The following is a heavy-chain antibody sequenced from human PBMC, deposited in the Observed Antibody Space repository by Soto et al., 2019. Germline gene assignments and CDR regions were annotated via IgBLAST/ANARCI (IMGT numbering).Heavy chain of an antibody. J-gene: IGHJ4*02. CDR3: AREEDRFGELLYPGDY. Sequence: QVQLVQSGAEVKKPGASVKVSCKASGYTFTSYGISWVRQAPGQGLEWMGWISAYNGNTNYAQKLQGRVTMTTDTSTSTAYMELRSLRSDDTAVYYWAREEDRFGELLYPGDYWGQGTLVTVSS. D-gene: IGHD3-10*01. V-gene: IGHV1-18*01. CDR1: GYTFTSYG. CDR2: ISAYNGNT.